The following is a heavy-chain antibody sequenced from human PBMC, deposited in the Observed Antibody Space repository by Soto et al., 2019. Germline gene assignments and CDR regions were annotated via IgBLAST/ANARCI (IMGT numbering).Heavy chain of an antibody. J-gene: IGHJ4*02. CDR3: ARAGDLVPADMVDY. Sequence: ASVKVSCKASGYTFTGYYMHWVRQAPGQGLEWMGWINPNSGGTNYAQKFQGWVTMTRDTSISTAYMELSRRRADDTAVYYCARAGDLVPADMVDYWGQGTLVTVSS. D-gene: IGHD2-2*01. CDR1: GYTFTGYY. CDR2: INPNSGGT. V-gene: IGHV1-2*04.